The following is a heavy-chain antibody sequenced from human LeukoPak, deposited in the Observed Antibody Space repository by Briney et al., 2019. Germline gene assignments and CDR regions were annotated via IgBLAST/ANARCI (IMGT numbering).Heavy chain of an antibody. CDR2: IYPGDSDT. CDR1: GYSFTSYW. Sequence: GESLKISCKGSGYSFTSYWIGWVRQMPGKGLDWMGIIYPGDSDTRYRPSFQGQVTISADKSLSTAYLQWSSLKASDTAMYYCARADLDYGDHYFDYWGQGTLVTVSS. V-gene: IGHV5-51*01. CDR3: ARADLDYGDHYFDY. J-gene: IGHJ4*02. D-gene: IGHD4-17*01.